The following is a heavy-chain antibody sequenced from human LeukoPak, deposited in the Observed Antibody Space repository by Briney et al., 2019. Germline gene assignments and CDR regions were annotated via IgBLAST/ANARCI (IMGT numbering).Heavy chain of an antibody. V-gene: IGHV3-74*01. J-gene: IGHJ5*02. CDR1: GLTFSNSW. D-gene: IGHD5-12*01. CDR3: ARDLGLRGST. Sequence: GGSLRLSCEASGLTFSNSWMHWVRQIPGKGLVWVSRMYGDMRDISYADSVKGRFTISRDNAKNTVYLQMNSLRGEDTAVYYCARDLGLRGSTWGQGTLVTASS. CDR2: MYGDMRDI.